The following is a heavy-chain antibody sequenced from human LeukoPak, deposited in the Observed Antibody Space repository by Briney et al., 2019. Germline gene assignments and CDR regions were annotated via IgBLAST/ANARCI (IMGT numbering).Heavy chain of an antibody. D-gene: IGHD6-13*01. CDR1: GFTFSTYA. CDR2: ISSGGGSA. Sequence: GESLRLSCAASGFTFSTYAMTWVRQAPGKGLEWVSGISSGGGSAYYADSVKGRFTISRDNSKNTLFLQMSSLRAEDTALYYCARDLENRAAGGTCVHWGQGTLVTVSS. CDR3: ARDLENRAAGGTCVH. V-gene: IGHV3-23*01. J-gene: IGHJ4*02.